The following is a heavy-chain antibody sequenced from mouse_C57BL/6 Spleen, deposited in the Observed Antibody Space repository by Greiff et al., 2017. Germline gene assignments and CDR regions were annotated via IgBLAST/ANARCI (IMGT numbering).Heavy chain of an antibody. V-gene: IGHV1-26*01. CDR1: GYTFTDYY. CDR3: ARGGDEAWFAY. J-gene: IGHJ3*01. CDR2: INPNNGGT. Sequence: EVKLMESGPELVKPGASVKISCKASGYTFTDYYMNWVKQSHGKSLEWIGDINPNNGGTSYNQKFKGKATLTVDKSSSTAYMELRSLTSEDSAVYYCARGGDEAWFAYWGQGTLVTVSA.